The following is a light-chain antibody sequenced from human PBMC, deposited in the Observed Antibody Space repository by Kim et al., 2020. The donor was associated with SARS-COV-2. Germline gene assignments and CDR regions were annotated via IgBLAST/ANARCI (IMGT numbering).Light chain of an antibody. CDR2: CAS. V-gene: IGKV3-11*01. CDR1: QSVSSD. J-gene: IGKJ4*01. CDR3: QQRGNWPLT. Sequence: EIVLTQSPGTLSLSPGERATLSCRASQSVSSDLAWFQQKPGQPPRLLIYCASNRATGIPTRFSGSGSGTDFTLTIDSLEPEDFALYYCQQRGNWPLTFGGGTKVETK.